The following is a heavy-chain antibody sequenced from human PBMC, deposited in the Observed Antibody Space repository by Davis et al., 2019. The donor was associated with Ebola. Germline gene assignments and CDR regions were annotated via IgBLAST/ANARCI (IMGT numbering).Heavy chain of an antibody. CDR1: GGTFSNYA. Sequence: AASVKVSCKASGGTFSNYAINWVRKAPGQGLEWMGRIIPILGIANYAQKFQGRVTITADKSTSTAYMELSSLRSEDTAVYYCARDRVPAAIDYWGQGTLVTVSS. CDR3: ARDRVPAAIDY. J-gene: IGHJ4*02. CDR2: IIPILGIA. V-gene: IGHV1-69*04. D-gene: IGHD2-2*01.